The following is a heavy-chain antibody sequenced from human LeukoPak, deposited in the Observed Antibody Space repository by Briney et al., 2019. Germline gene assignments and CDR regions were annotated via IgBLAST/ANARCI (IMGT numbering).Heavy chain of an antibody. V-gene: IGHV3-30*18. Sequence: RRSLRLSCAASGFTFSSYGMHWVRQAPGKGLEWVAVISYDGSNKYYADSVKGRFTISRDNSKNTLYLQMNSLRAEDTAVYYCAKFPAEVDIWGQGTMVTVSS. J-gene: IGHJ3*02. CDR2: ISYDGSNK. CDR1: GFTFSSYG. CDR3: AKFPAEVDI.